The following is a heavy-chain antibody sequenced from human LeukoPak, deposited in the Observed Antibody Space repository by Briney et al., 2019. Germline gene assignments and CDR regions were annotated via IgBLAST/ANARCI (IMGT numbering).Heavy chain of an antibody. V-gene: IGHV3-23*01. J-gene: IGHJ4*02. CDR3: SKDRGGTLGDYFDF. D-gene: IGHD3-10*01. CDR1: GFTFSSYA. Sequence: GGSLRLSCAVSGFTFSSYAMSWVRQAPGKGLEWASAIGGSGATTHYADSVKGRFTIARDNSKNTLYLQMNSLRAEDTAVYYCSKDRGGTLGDYFDFWGQGTLVTVSS. CDR2: IGGSGATT.